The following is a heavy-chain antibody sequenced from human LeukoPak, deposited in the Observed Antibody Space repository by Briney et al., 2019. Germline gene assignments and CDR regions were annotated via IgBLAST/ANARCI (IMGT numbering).Heavy chain of an antibody. CDR3: ARVQGDGYNLIDY. V-gene: IGHV4-59*01. CDR1: GGSISSYY. J-gene: IGHJ4*02. CDR2: IYYSGST. Sequence: SETLSLTCTVSGGSISSYYWSWIRQPPGKGLEWIGYIYYSGSTNYNPSLKSRVTISVDTSKNQFSLKLSSVTAADTAVYYCARVQGDGYNLIDYWGQGTLVTVSS. D-gene: IGHD5-24*01.